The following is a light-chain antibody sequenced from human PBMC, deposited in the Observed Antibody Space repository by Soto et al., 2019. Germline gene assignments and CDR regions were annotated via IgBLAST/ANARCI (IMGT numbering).Light chain of an antibody. CDR1: QSVSSY. Sequence: EIVLTQTPATLSLSPGERATLSCRASQSVSSYLAWYQQKVVQAPRLHIYDASKRSTGIPARFRGSVSGTAFTIIISSLSPDDSAVHSCQQRGNWPRITFGQGTRLEIK. V-gene: IGKV3-11*01. J-gene: IGKJ5*01. CDR3: QQRGNWPRIT. CDR2: DAS.